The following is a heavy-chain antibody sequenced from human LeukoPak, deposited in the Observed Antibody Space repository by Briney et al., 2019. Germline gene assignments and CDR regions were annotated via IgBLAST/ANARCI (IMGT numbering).Heavy chain of an antibody. CDR2: MSYDGSIK. V-gene: IGHV3-30*04. CDR1: GFTFSTYA. Sequence: GRSLRLSCAASGFTFSTYAMHWVRQAPGKGLEWVAVMSYDGSIKYYADSVKGQFTISRDNSKSTLSLQMNTLRAEDTAVYYCARGRIAVVMYYFDYWGQGTLVTVSS. J-gene: IGHJ4*02. D-gene: IGHD6-19*01. CDR3: ARGRIAVVMYYFDY.